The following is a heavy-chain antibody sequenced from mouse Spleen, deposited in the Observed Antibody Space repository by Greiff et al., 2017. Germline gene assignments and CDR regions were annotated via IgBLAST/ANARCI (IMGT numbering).Heavy chain of an antibody. CDR1: GYTFTSYW. V-gene: IGHV1-55*01. CDR2: IYPGSGST. CDR3: AREEGEYYYVDY. Sequence: QVQLKESGAELVKPGASVKMSCKASGYTFTSYWITWVKQRPGQGLEWIGDIYPGSGSTNYNEKFKSKATLTVDTSSSTAYMQLSSLTSEDSAVYYCAREEGEYYYVDYWGQGTTLTVSS. J-gene: IGHJ2*01. D-gene: IGHD5-1*01.